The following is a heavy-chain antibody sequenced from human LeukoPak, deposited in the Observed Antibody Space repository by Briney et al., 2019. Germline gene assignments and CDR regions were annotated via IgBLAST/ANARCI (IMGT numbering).Heavy chain of an antibody. CDR1: GYTFTIYA. CDR3: AREQTTSRYYDFWSGYYRGGYYYYGMDV. V-gene: IGHV7-4-1*02. D-gene: IGHD3-3*01. Sequence: GAAGNVSCTASGYTFTIYAMNWVRQAPGQGLGWMGWINTITGNPTYAQGFTGRFVFSLDTSVSTAYLQISSLKAEDTAVYYCAREQTTSRYYDFWSGYYRGGYYYYGMDVWGQGTTVTVSS. J-gene: IGHJ6*02. CDR2: INTITGNP.